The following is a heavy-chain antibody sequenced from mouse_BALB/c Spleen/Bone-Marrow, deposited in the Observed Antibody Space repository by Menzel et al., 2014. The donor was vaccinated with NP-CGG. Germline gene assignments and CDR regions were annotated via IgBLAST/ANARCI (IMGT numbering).Heavy chain of an antibody. CDR3: ARWTLALDY. J-gene: IGHJ4*01. Sequence: QAQLQQPGPELVRPGTSVKMSCKASGYTFTTYWMHWVKQRPGQGLEWIGMIDPSTTETKLNQKFKDKATLNVDKSSNTAYMQLSSLTSEDSAVFYCARWTLALDYWGQGTSVTVSS. CDR2: IDPSTTET. V-gene: IGHV1-59*01. CDR1: GYTFTTYW.